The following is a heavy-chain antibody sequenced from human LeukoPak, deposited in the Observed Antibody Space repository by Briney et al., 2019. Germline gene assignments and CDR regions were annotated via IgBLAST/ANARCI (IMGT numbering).Heavy chain of an antibody. Sequence: SETLSLSCTVAVGSISRYYWSWIRQRPGKELEWIGYIYYSGSTNYNPSLKSRVTISVDTSKNQFSLKLSSVTAADTAVYYCASLAAAGTSYWGQGTLVTVSS. CDR1: VGSISRYY. CDR2: IYYSGST. CDR3: ASLAAAGTSY. J-gene: IGHJ4*02. V-gene: IGHV4-59*01. D-gene: IGHD6-13*01.